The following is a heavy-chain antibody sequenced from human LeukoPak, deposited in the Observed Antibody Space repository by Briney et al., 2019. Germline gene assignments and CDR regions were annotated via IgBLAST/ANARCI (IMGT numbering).Heavy chain of an antibody. CDR1: GFTFSSYE. D-gene: IGHD2-2*01. CDR2: ISSSGSTI. CDR3: ARRGVPAAIRYYYYGMDV. Sequence: GGSLRLSCAASGFTFSSYEMNWVRQAPGKGLEWVSYISSSGSTIYYAGSVKGRFTISRDNDKNSLYLQMNSLRAEDTAVYYCARRGVPAAIRYYYYGMDVWGKGTTVTVSS. J-gene: IGHJ6*04. V-gene: IGHV3-48*03.